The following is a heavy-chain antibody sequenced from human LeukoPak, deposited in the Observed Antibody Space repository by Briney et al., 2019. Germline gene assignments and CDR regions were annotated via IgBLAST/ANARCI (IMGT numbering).Heavy chain of an antibody. D-gene: IGHD1-14*01. V-gene: IGHV4-30-4*01. CDR2: IYYSGST. J-gene: IGHJ5*02. Sequence: SETLPLTCTVSGGSISSGDYYWTWIRQPPGKGLEWIGYIYYSGSTYYNPSLKSRIITSIDTSKNQFSLQLSSVTAADTAVYYCARGPGGWFDPWGQGALVTVSS. CDR1: GGSISSGDYY. CDR3: ARGPGGWFDP.